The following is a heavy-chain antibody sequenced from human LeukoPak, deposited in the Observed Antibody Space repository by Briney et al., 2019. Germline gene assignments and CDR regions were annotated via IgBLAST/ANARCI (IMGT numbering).Heavy chain of an antibody. J-gene: IGHJ5*02. V-gene: IGHV4-39*01. CDR2: IYYSGRT. CDR1: GGSIRSSSYY. D-gene: IGHD2-15*01. Sequence: SETLSLTCTVSGGSIRSSSYYWGWIRQPPGKGLEWIGCIYYSGRTYYNPSLKSRVTISVDTSKTQFSLKLSSVTAADTAVYYCERRVVVVAATGNWFDPWGQGTLVTVSS. CDR3: ERRVVVVAATGNWFDP.